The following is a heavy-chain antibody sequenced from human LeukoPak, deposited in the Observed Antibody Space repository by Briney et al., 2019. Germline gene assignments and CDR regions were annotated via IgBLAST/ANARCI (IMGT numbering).Heavy chain of an antibody. J-gene: IGHJ6*03. Sequence: GGSLRLSCEASGFTFSTYNMNWVRQAPGKRLEWVSSITSSSSYTFYADSVKGRFTISRDNAKNSLYLQMNSLRVEDTAIYYCARDPYNGAYSEGYYYYYMDVWGKGTTVTVSS. V-gene: IGHV3-21*01. D-gene: IGHD1-1*01. CDR1: GFTFSTYN. CDR3: ARDPYNGAYSEGYYYYYMDV. CDR2: ITSSSSYT.